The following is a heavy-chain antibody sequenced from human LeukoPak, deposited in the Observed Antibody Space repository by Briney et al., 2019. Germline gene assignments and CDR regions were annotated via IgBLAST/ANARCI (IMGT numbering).Heavy chain of an antibody. J-gene: IGHJ4*02. D-gene: IGHD1-26*01. CDR1: GFTFSNYA. CDR2: ITASGAGI. V-gene: IGHV3-23*01. CDR3: AKAPYSGSYGHYFDN. Sequence: GGTLRLSCAASGFTFSNYAMGWVRQAPGKGLEWVSGITASGAGIYYADSVKGRFTISRDNSRTTLYLQMSSLRAEDTALYYCAKAPYSGSYGHYFDNWGQGTLATVSS.